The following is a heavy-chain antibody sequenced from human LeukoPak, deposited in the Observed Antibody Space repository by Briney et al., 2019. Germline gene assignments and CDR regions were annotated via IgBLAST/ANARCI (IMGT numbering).Heavy chain of an antibody. Sequence: PSETLSLTCAVYGGSFSGYYWSWIRQPPGKGLEWIGEINHSGSTNYNPSLKSRVTISVDTSKNQFSLKLSSVTAADTAVYYCARTRSGGRDGWFDPWGQGTLVTVSS. CDR2: INHSGST. CDR1: GGSFSGYY. J-gene: IGHJ5*02. CDR3: ARTRSGGRDGWFDP. D-gene: IGHD4-17*01. V-gene: IGHV4-34*01.